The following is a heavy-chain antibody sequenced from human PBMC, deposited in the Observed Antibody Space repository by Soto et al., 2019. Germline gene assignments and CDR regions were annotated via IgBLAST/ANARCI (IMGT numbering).Heavy chain of an antibody. CDR3: GGKDYGAKGYYLEN. D-gene: IGHD4-17*01. V-gene: IGHV4-39*01. CDR1: NGSISSRSSY. Sequence: QLQLQESGSGLVKPSETLSLTCIVSNGSISSRSSYWGWIRQTPGKGLEWIGSIYYIWNTYYNPSLKSRGTIAIDTSKTQFSLKINPATAADGAVYFCGGKDYGAKGYYLENWGQGALVSASS. CDR2: IYYIWNT. J-gene: IGHJ4*02.